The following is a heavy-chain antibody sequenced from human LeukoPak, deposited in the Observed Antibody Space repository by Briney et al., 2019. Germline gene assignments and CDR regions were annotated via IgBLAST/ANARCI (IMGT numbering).Heavy chain of an antibody. CDR2: IWYDRSNE. D-gene: IGHD3-3*01. CDR1: GFASSHYA. CDR3: AKNVLRYDFWSGAYMDV. Sequence: GGSLRLSCEGSGFASSHYAIHWVRQSPGKGLEWVAVIWYDRSNEYYLDSVKGRLTISRDNSKNAVYLQIHSLTAEDTAVYYCAKNVLRYDFWSGAYMDVWGKGTTVIVSS. V-gene: IGHV3-33*06. J-gene: IGHJ6*03.